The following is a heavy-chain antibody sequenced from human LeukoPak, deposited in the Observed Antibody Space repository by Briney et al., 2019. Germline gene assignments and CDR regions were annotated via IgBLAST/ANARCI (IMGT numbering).Heavy chain of an antibody. CDR2: ISGSGGSK. CDR1: GFTFSRYA. Sequence: PGGSLRLSCAASGFTFSRYAMSWVGQAQGKGVEGDSTISGSGGSKYYTDSVKGGFTISRDNSKNTLYLQMNSLRAEDAAVYYCAKSIVGTTSISRFDFWGQGTLVTVSS. CDR3: AKSIVGTTSISRFDF. J-gene: IGHJ4*02. V-gene: IGHV3-23*01. D-gene: IGHD1-26*01.